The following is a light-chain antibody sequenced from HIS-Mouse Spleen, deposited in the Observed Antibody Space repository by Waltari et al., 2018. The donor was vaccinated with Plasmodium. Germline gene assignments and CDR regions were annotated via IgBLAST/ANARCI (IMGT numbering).Light chain of an antibody. CDR2: EVS. J-gene: IGLJ1*01. CDR3: SSYTSSSTLV. Sequence: QSALTQPASVSGSPGQSITISCTGTSSDVGGYNYVSWYQQHPGKAPKLMIYEVSNRPSGASNSFSGSNAGNTASLTISGLQAEDEADYYCSSYTSSSTLVFGTGTKVTVL. CDR1: SSDVGGYNY. V-gene: IGLV2-14*01.